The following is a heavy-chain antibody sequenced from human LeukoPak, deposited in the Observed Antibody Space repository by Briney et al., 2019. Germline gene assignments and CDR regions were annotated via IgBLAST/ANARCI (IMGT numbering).Heavy chain of an antibody. J-gene: IGHJ6*02. V-gene: IGHV4-38-2*02. CDR2: SGST. CDR1: GYSISSGYY. CDR3: ARGSSVLLWFGELLLPYYYYYGMDV. D-gene: IGHD3-10*01. Sequence: SETLSLTCTVSGYSISSGYYWGWIRQPPGKGLEWIGSGSTNYNPSLKSRVTISVDTSKNQFSLKLSSVTAADTAVYYCARGSSVLLWFGELLLPYYYYYGMDVWGQGTTVTVSS.